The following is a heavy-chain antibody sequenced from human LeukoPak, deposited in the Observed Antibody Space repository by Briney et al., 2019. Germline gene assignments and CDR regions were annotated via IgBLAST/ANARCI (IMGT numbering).Heavy chain of an antibody. V-gene: IGHV4-34*01. CDR3: ARATTVTESRFYPV. D-gene: IGHD4-17*01. Sequence: SETLSLTCAVYGGSFSGYYWSWIRQPPGKGLEWIGEINHSGSTNYNPSLKSRVTISVDTSKNQFSLKLSSVTAADTAVYYCARATTVTESRFYPVWGKGTTVTVSS. CDR2: INHSGST. J-gene: IGHJ6*04. CDR1: GGSFSGYY.